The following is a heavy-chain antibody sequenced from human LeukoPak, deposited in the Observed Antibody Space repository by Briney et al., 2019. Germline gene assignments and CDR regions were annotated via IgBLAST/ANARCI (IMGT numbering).Heavy chain of an antibody. V-gene: IGHV3-21*01. D-gene: IGHD1-14*01. Sequence: GGSLRLSCAASGFTFSSHSMNWVRQAPGKGLEWVSSISSSSSYIYYADSVKGRFTISRDNAKNSLYLQMNSLRAEDTAVYYCARLAEEAFDIWGQGTMVTVSS. J-gene: IGHJ3*02. CDR1: GFTFSSHS. CDR2: ISSSSSYI. CDR3: ARLAEEAFDI.